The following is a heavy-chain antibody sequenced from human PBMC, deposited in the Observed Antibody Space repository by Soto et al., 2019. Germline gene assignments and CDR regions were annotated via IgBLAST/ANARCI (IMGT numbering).Heavy chain of an antibody. CDR3: ATMGTPATGLYFVDY. J-gene: IGHJ4*02. Sequence: QVQLQESGPGLVKPSQTLSLTCTVSGGSIRSGNYYWSWISQPPGKGLAWIGFISYSGRTYYSTSRKGRVTISLETSNSPFSLNLSFVTAADAAVYYCATMGTPATGLYFVDYWGQGSLVTVSS. D-gene: IGHD2-15*01. CDR2: ISYSGRT. CDR1: GGSIRSGNYY. V-gene: IGHV4-30-4*01.